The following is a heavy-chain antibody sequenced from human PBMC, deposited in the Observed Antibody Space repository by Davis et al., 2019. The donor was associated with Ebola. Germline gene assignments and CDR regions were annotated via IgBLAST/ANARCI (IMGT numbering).Heavy chain of an antibody. CDR1: GGTFSSYA. J-gene: IGHJ4*02. D-gene: IGHD1-26*01. Sequence: SVKVSCKASGGTFSSYAISWVRQAPGQGLEWMGRIIPILGIANNAQKFQGWVTMTRDTSISTAYMELSRLRSDDTAGYYCARGGGSSKRTMGYWGQGTLVTVSS. CDR3: ARGGGSSKRTMGY. CDR2: IIPILGIA. V-gene: IGHV1-69*04.